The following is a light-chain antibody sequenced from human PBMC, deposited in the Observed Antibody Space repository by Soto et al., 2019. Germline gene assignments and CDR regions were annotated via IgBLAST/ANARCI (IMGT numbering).Light chain of an antibody. V-gene: IGKV1-39*01. CDR2: GAS. CDR3: QQTYTAPRT. J-gene: IGKJ1*01. CDR1: QSITIY. Sequence: DIQMTQSPSSLSASVGDRVTITCRASQSITIYLNWYQQQPGKAPRLLIYGASTLQTGVPSRFSGSGSMTNFTLTISDLQPEDFETYCCQQTYTAPRTFGQGTKVDI.